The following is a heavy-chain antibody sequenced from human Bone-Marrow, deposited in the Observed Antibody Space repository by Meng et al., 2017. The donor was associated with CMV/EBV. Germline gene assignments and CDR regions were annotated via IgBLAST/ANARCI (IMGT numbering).Heavy chain of an antibody. V-gene: IGHV3-23*01. CDR3: ARKDGEWTHYYYYGMDV. Sequence: GGSLRLSCAASGFTFSNYAMSWVRQAPGKGLEWVAAISKSGGNTYTADSVKGRFTISRDNSKNTLYRQMNSLRAEDTAVYYCARKDGEWTHYYYYGMDVWGQGTTVTVSS. CDR2: ISKSGGNT. D-gene: IGHD3-10*01. J-gene: IGHJ6*02. CDR1: GFTFSNYA.